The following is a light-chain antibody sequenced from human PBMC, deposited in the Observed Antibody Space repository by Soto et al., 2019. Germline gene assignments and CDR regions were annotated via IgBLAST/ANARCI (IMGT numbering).Light chain of an antibody. J-gene: IGLJ3*02. CDR3: QFYDNSLKIV. CDR2: GNS. CDR1: SSNIGAGYD. V-gene: IGLV1-40*01. Sequence: QSVLAQPPSVSGAPGQRVTISCTGRSSNIGAGYDVHWYKQLPGTAPRLLIYGNSNRPSGVPDRFSGSKSGTSASLAITGLQAEDEADYYCQFYDNSLKIVVGGGTKLTVL.